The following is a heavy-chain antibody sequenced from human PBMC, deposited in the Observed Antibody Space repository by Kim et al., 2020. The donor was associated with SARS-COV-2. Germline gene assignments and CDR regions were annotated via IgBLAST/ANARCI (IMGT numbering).Heavy chain of an antibody. J-gene: IGHJ3*02. D-gene: IGHD2-15*01. Sequence: EKYYVQSVKGRSTIARDNATNSLYLQMNNLRAEDMAVYYCAGNTGIFAFAMWGQGTMVTVSS. CDR2: EK. CDR3: AGNTGIFAFAM. V-gene: IGHV3-7*03.